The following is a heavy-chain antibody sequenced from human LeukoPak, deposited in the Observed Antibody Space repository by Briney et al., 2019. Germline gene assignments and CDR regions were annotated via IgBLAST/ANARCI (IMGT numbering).Heavy chain of an antibody. CDR1: GGSISNYY. D-gene: IGHD3-22*01. Sequence: PSETLSLTCTVSGGSISNYYWSWIRQPPGKELEWIGYIYHSGSTNYNPSLKSRVTISVDTSKNQFSLKLSSVTAADTAVYYCARNADDRSSYPYFDYWGQGTLVTVSS. CDR2: IYHSGST. J-gene: IGHJ4*02. V-gene: IGHV4-59*01. CDR3: ARNADDRSSYPYFDY.